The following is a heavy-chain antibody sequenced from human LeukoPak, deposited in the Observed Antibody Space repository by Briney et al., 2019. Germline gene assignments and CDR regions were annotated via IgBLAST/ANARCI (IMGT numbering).Heavy chain of an antibody. CDR1: GGSISRNSNY. V-gene: IGHV4-39*01. J-gene: IGHJ4*02. CDR2: ISDGGTT. Sequence: SQTLSLTCTVSGGSISRNSNYWAWIRQPPGTGLEWIGSISDGGTTYYRPSLESRVTISVGLSKNQFSLRVHSVTAAQTGWIGSIYDGGSTYYRPPLESRVTISVDTSKNQFSLRLSSVTAADTAVYYCARQALWCFDHWGQGTLDTVSS. D-gene: IGHD2-15*01. CDR3: IYDGGSTYYRPPLESRVTISVDTSKNQFSLRLSSVTAADTAVYYCARQALWCFDH.